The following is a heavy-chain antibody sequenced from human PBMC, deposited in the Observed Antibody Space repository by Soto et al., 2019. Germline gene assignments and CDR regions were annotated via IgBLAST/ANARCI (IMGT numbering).Heavy chain of an antibody. CDR1: GFTFSNYA. Sequence: VQLLDSGGGLVQPGGSLRLSCAASGFTFSNYAMTWVRQGPGKGLEWVSGISGSGGRSYYADSVKGRFTISRDNFKRTLYLQMNSLRAEDTAVYYCAKAYFVWSSEQPYYFDYWGQGTLVTVSS. V-gene: IGHV3-23*01. J-gene: IGHJ4*02. CDR3: AKAYFVWSSEQPYYFDY. D-gene: IGHD3-16*01. CDR2: ISGSGGRS.